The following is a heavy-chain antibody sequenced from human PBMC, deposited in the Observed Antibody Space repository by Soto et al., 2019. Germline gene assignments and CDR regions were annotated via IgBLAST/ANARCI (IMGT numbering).Heavy chain of an antibody. J-gene: IGHJ4*02. D-gene: IGHD2-8*01. CDR2: IRSKPSNYAT. V-gene: IGHV3-73*02. Sequence: EVQLVESGGGLVQPGGSLKLSCAASAFTFSDYAVHWVRQASGKGLEWIGRIRSKPSNYATAYAASVTGRFIISRDDSKNTAYLQMNSLETEDTADYYCTRHNADHLGLGTLVTVSS. CDR3: TRHNADH. CDR1: AFTFSDYA.